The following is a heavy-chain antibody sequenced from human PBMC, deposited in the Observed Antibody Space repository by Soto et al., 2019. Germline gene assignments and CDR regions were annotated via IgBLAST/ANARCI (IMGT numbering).Heavy chain of an antibody. J-gene: IGHJ5*02. Sequence: QVQLQESGPGLVKPSGTLSLTCAVSGDSISNTNGWSWIRQPPGKGLEWIGEIYHSGDTNYNPSLKSRVILSVDKSKNQFFLKVNSVTAADTAVYYCARGERQQQRDTWGRGILVTVSS. V-gene: IGHV4-4*02. D-gene: IGHD6-13*01. CDR2: IYHSGDT. CDR1: GDSISNTNG. CDR3: ARGERQQQRDT.